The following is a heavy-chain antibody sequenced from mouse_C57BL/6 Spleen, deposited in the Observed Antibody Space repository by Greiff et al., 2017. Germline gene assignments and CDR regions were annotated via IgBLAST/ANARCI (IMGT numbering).Heavy chain of an antibody. D-gene: IGHD2-1*01. CDR2: IYPGSGST. J-gene: IGHJ4*01. CDR1: GYTFTSYW. V-gene: IGHV1-55*01. Sequence: VKLVESGAELVKPGASVKMSCKASGYTFTSYWITWVKQRPGQGLEWIGDIYPGSGSTNYNEKFKSKATLTVDTSSSTAYMQLSSLTSEDSAVYYCANYGNPIYYAMDYWGQGTSVTVSS. CDR3: ANYGNPIYYAMDY.